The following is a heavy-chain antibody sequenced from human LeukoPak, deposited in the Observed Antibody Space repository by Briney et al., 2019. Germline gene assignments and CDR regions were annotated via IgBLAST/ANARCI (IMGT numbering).Heavy chain of an antibody. CDR1: GFTFSSYS. D-gene: IGHD6-13*01. V-gene: IGHV3-21*01. Sequence: GGSLRLSCTASGFTFSSYSMNWVRQAPGRGPEWVSSISTGSGYIYYADSVKGRFTISRDNANNSVFLQVNSLRAEDTAVYCCARDGAYSSSWYFDYWGQGTLVTVSS. CDR2: ISTGSGYI. J-gene: IGHJ4*02. CDR3: ARDGAYSSSWYFDY.